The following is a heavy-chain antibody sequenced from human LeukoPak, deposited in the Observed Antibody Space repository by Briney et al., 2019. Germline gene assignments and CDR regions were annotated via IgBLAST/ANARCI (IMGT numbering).Heavy chain of an antibody. CDR2: IYTSGST. D-gene: IGHD2-2*01. CDR3: ARVKVPANWFDP. CDR1: GGSISSGDYY. J-gene: IGHJ5*02. Sequence: SETLSLTCTVSGGSISSGDYYWSWIRQPPGKGLEWIAYIYTSGSTNYNPSPKSRVTISVDTSKNQFSLKLSSVTAADTAVYYCARVKVPANWFDPWGQGTLVTVSS. V-gene: IGHV4-30-4*01.